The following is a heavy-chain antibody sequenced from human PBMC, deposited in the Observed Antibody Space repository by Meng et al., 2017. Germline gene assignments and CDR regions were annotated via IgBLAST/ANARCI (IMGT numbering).Heavy chain of an antibody. V-gene: IGHV3-74*01. CDR1: GFTFSSYW. CDR2: INSDGSST. D-gene: IGHD2-2*01. CDR3: ARDCRGSSTSCPSDY. J-gene: IGHJ4*02. Sequence: GESLKISCAASGFTFSSYWMHWVRQAPGKGLVWVSRINSDGSSTSYADSVKGRFTISRDNAKNTLYLQMNSLRAEDTAVYYCARDCRGSSTSCPSDYWGQGTLVTVSS.